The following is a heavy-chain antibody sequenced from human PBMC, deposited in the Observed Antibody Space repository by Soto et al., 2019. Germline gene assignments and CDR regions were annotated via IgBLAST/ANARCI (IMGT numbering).Heavy chain of an antibody. CDR3: AKATSHFDS. CDR2: ISNSGGST. CDR1: GFTFSNSG. V-gene: IGHV3-23*01. Sequence: PGGSLRLSCAASGFTFSNSGMNWVRQAPGKGLEWVSSISNSGGSTFYADSVKGRFTISRDNSKNTLYLQMNGLRADDTAAYYCAKATSHFDSWGQGTLVTAPQ. J-gene: IGHJ4*02. D-gene: IGHD4-17*01.